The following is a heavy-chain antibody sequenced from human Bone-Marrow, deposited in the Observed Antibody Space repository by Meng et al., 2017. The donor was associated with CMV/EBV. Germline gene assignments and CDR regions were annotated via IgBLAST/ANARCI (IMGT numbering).Heavy chain of an antibody. Sequence: GGSLRLSCAASGFTFSSYWMHWVRQAPGKGLVWVSRINSDGSSTSYADSVKGRFTISRDNAKNSLYLQMNSLRSEDTAVYYCARPRIPASWGRWDPWGRGTLVTVSS. CDR2: INSDGSST. J-gene: IGHJ5*02. CDR3: ARPRIPASWGRWDP. V-gene: IGHV3-74*01. CDR1: GFTFSSYW. D-gene: IGHD2-2*01.